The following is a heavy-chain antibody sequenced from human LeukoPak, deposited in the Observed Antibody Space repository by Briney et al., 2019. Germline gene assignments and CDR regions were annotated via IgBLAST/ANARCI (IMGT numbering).Heavy chain of an antibody. D-gene: IGHD4-23*01. CDR1: GYTFTGYC. CDR3: ARTRPTVEGWGFDY. J-gene: IGHJ4*02. CDR2: INPNSGGT. V-gene: IGHV1-2*02. Sequence: VKVSCKASGYTFTGYCMHWVRQAPGQGLEWMGWINPNSGGTNYAQKFQGRVTMTRDTSISTAYMELRSLISDDTALYYCARTRPTVEGWGFDYWGQGTLVTVSS.